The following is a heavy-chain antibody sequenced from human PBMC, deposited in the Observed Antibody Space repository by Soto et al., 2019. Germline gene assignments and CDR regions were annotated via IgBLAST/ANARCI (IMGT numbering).Heavy chain of an antibody. J-gene: IGHJ3*02. CDR1: GYSFTSYW. CDR2: IDPSDSYT. D-gene: IGHD3-22*01. CDR3: ARHRKPWGGTSGYVAAFDI. Sequence: GWSLKLSCKCSGYSFTSYWISWVRQMPGKGLGWMGRIDPSDSYTNYSPSFQSHVTISADKSISTAYLSWSRLKAKDTAMYYCARHRKPWGGTSGYVAAFDIWGQGTMVTVSS. V-gene: IGHV5-10-1*01.